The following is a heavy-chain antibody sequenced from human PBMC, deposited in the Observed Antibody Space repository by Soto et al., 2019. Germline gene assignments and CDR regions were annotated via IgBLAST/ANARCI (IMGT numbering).Heavy chain of an antibody. CDR3: TTNLHYGEVDY. CDR1: GCG. J-gene: IGHJ4*02. Sequence: GCGRNLISQASGKGLEWVGRIRSKANSYATAYAASVKGRFTISRDDSKNTAYLQMNSLKTEDTAVYYCTTNLHYGEVDYWGQGTLVTVSS. V-gene: IGHV3-73*01. CDR2: IRSKANSYAT. D-gene: IGHD4-17*01.